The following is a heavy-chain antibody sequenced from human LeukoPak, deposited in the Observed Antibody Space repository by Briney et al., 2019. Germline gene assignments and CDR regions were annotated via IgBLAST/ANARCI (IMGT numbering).Heavy chain of an antibody. CDR1: GYTLTSYG. J-gene: IGHJ4*02. CDR2: ISAHNGDT. V-gene: IGHV1-18*01. CDR3: ARGGSGWCIDN. D-gene: IGHD6-19*01. Sequence: ASVKVSCKASGYTLTSYGISWVRQAPGQGLEWTGWISAHNGDTNYAQKLQGRVTMTTDTSTSTAYMELKSLRSDDTAVYYCARGGSGWCIDNWGQGTLVTVSS.